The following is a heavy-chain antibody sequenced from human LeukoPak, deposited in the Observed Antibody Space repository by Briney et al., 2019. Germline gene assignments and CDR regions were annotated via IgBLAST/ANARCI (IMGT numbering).Heavy chain of an antibody. D-gene: IGHD3-16*01. CDR2: IRYDGSNK. Sequence: GGSLRLSCAASGFTFSSYGMHWVRQAPGKVLEWVAFIRYDGSNKYYADSVKGRFTISRDNSKNTLYLQMNSLRAEDTAVYYCAKPVMITFGGPGDYWGQGTLVTVSS. J-gene: IGHJ4*02. V-gene: IGHV3-30*02. CDR1: GFTFSSYG. CDR3: AKPVMITFGGPGDY.